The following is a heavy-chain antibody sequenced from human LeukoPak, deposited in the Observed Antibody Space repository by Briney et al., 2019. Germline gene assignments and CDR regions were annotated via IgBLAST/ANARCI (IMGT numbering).Heavy chain of an antibody. CDR3: AGLPYSSSWYERFY. J-gene: IGHJ4*02. CDR1: GYIFTSYW. CDR2: IYPGDSDT. D-gene: IGHD6-13*01. V-gene: IGHV5-51*01. Sequence: PGESLKISCKGSGYIFTSYWIGWVRQLPGKGLEWMGIIYPGDSDTRYSPSFQGQVTISADKSISTAYLQWSSLKASDTAMYYCAGLPYSSSWYERFYWGQGTLVTVSS.